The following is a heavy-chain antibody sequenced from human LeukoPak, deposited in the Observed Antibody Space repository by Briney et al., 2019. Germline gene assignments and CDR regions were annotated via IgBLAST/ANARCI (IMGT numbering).Heavy chain of an antibody. V-gene: IGHV1-18*01. J-gene: IGHJ3*02. CDR3: SRDFLRSVAGPYVDVFDI. CDR1: GYTFARYG. CDR2: ISTYDDGR. Sequence: GAPVKVSGRGLGYTFARYGISWVRYAPAHGLDWMGWISTYDDGRSNAKKSQGRVTLTKDISTNTAYLERTSLRSARTAMYYCSRDFLRSVAGPYVDVFDIWGQGTWVTVSS. D-gene: IGHD3-3*01.